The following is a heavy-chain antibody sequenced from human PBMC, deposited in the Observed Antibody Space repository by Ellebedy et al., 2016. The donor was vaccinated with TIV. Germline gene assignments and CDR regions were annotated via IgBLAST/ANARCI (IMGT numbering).Heavy chain of an antibody. D-gene: IGHD3-22*01. J-gene: IGHJ4*02. V-gene: IGHV1-18*01. CDR2: ISGHNGNT. CDR1: GYTFRNYG. CDR3: ARDPVYHDTPSFDY. Sequence: AASVKVSCKTSGYTFRNYGINWVRRAPGQGLEWMGWISGHNGNTNYVQNLQGRVTMTTDTSTSTAYMELRSLRPDNTAVYYCARDPVYHDTPSFDYWGQGTLVTVSS.